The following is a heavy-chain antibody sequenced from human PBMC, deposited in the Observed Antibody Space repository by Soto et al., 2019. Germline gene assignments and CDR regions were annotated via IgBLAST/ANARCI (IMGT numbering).Heavy chain of an antibody. J-gene: IGHJ6*02. V-gene: IGHV1-69*12. Sequence: QVQLVQSGAEVKKPGSSVTVSCKASGGTCGNSAISWVRQAPGPGLEWMGGISPIFPTPDYAKKFQGRITITADEATARAAMELPSLRSADTAVYYCAREKDRLQVGGSYYYAMDVWGQWTTVTVSS. CDR1: GGTCGNSA. D-gene: IGHD6-25*01. CDR2: ISPIFPTP. CDR3: AREKDRLQVGGSYYYAMDV.